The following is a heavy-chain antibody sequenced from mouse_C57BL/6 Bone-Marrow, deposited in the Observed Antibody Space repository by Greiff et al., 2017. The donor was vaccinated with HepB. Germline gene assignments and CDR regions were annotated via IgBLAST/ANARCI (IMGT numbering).Heavy chain of an antibody. J-gene: IGHJ3*01. V-gene: IGHV2-2*01. D-gene: IGHD2-1*01. Sequence: VQGVESGPGLVQPSQSLSITCTVSGFSLTSYGVHWVRQSPGKGLEWLGVIWSGGSTDYNAAFISRLSISKDNSKCQVFFKMNSLQADDTAIYYCAGYYGNYGFAYWGQGTLVTVSA. CDR3: AGYYGNYGFAY. CDR1: GFSLTSYG. CDR2: IWSGGST.